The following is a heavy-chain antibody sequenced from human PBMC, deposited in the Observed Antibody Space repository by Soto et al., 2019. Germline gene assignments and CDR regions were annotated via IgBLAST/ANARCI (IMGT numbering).Heavy chain of an antibody. CDR2: VSGGGGST. V-gene: IGHV3-23*01. CDR1: GFSFAGYA. D-gene: IGHD3-3*01. J-gene: IGHJ4*02. Sequence: GGSLRLSCIVSGFSFAGYALAWVRQAPGKGLEWVAAVSGGGGSTYYADSVKGRFSISRDKSGNMIFLQMNSLTAGDTAVYYCAKTQNFNGYYIGFDSWGQGTRVTVSS. CDR3: AKTQNFNGYYIGFDS.